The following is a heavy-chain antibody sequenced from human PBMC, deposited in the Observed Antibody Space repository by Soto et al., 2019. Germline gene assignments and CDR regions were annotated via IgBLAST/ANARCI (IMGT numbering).Heavy chain of an antibody. D-gene: IGHD3-3*01. Sequence: SETLSLTCTVSGGSISSYYWSWIRQPPGKGLEWIGYIYYSGSTNYNPSLKSRVTISVDTSKNQFSLKLSSVTAADTAVYYCARLQYYDFWSCYPPPYSCSMHVCGKAPTVTVSS. CDR3: ARLQYYDFWSCYPPPYSCSMHV. J-gene: IGHJ6*03. CDR2: IYYSGST. V-gene: IGHV4-59*08. CDR1: GGSISSYY.